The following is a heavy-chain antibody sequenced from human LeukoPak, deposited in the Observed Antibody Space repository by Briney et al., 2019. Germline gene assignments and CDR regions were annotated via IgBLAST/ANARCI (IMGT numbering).Heavy chain of an antibody. Sequence: SETLSLTCTVSGGSTSSYYWSWIRQPPGKGLEWIGYIYYSGSTNYNPSLKSRVTISVDTSKNQFSLKLSSVTAADTAVYYCARGSGYLRYWGQGTLVTVSS. CDR2: IYYSGST. CDR1: GGSTSSYY. CDR3: ARGSGYLRY. V-gene: IGHV4-59*01. J-gene: IGHJ4*02. D-gene: IGHD3-22*01.